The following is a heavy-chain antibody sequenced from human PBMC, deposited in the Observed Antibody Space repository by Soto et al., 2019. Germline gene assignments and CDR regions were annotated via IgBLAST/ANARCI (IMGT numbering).Heavy chain of an antibody. J-gene: IGHJ6*02. CDR2: IIPIYGTA. V-gene: IGHV1-69*01. CDR1: GGTFNSYA. D-gene: IGHD1-26*01. CDR3: AKDRRADWESYYYYAMDV. Sequence: QVRLVQSGPEVKKPGSPVKVSCKASGGTFNSYAISWVRQAPGQGLEWMGGIIPIYGTANYAQKFQGRVTITADASTRTAYMGLRSLRSEDTSVYYCAKDRRADWESYYYYAMDVWGQGTTVTVSS.